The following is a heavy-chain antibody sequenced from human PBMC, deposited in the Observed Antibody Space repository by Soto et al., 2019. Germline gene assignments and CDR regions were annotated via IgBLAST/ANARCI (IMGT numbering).Heavy chain of an antibody. Sequence: QVQLVESGGGVVQPGRSLRLSCAASGFTFSSYGMHWVRQAPGKGLEWVAVISYDGSNKYYADSVKGRFTISRDNSKNTLYLQMNSLRAEDMAVYYCAKDSDGDYNYYYYMDVWGKGTTVTVSS. D-gene: IGHD4-17*01. CDR3: AKDSDGDYNYYYYMDV. J-gene: IGHJ6*03. CDR1: GFTFSSYG. CDR2: ISYDGSNK. V-gene: IGHV3-30*18.